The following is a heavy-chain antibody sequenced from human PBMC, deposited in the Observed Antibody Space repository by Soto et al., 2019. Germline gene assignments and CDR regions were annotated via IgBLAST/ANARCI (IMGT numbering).Heavy chain of an antibody. CDR1: GFTFSNYG. CDR3: ARDRCYDGTCYSASDS. V-gene: IGHV3-48*02. Sequence: PGGSLRLSCAASGFTFSNYGMTWVRQAPGKRPEWIAYISTTSFTIYYADSVKGRFTISRDNDRNSLYLEMNSLRDEDTAVYYCARDRCYDGTCYSASDSWGQGTLVTVSS. J-gene: IGHJ5*01. CDR2: ISTTSFTI. D-gene: IGHD2-15*01.